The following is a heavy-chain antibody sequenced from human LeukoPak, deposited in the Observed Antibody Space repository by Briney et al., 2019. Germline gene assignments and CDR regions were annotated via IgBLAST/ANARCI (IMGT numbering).Heavy chain of an antibody. J-gene: IGHJ6*02. D-gene: IGHD7-27*01. CDR2: IHYSGDT. CDR1: GGSISSYY. V-gene: IGHV4-59*01. CDR3: AKSLLGFYYYYGLDV. Sequence: SETLSLTCTVSGGSISSYYWSWVRQPPGRGREWVGYIHYSGDTNYNPSLKRRVTISVDTSKKQFSLKVSSVTAADPAVYYRAKSLLGFYYYYGLDVWGQGTTVTVSS.